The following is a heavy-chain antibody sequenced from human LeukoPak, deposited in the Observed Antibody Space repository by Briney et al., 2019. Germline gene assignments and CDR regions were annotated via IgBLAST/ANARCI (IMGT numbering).Heavy chain of an antibody. CDR2: ISSSSSTI. D-gene: IGHD2-2*01. CDR1: GFTFSSYS. V-gene: IGHV3-48*04. J-gene: IGHJ6*02. CDR3: ASAVPAAWYYYGMDV. Sequence: GGSLRLSCAASGFTFSSYSMNWVRQAPGKGLEWVSYISSSSSTIYYADSVKGRFTISRDNAKNSLYLQMNSLRAEDTAVYYCASAVPAAWYYYGMDVWGQGTTVTVSS.